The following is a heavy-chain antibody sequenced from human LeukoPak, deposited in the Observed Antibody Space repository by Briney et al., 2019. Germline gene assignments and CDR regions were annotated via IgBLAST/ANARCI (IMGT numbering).Heavy chain of an antibody. V-gene: IGHV3-7*01. Sequence: GGSLRLSCEASGFTFKDYWMSWVRQAPGKGPEWVANINKEGNEEHFVDSVKGRFTVSRDNAKNSLFLQMNSLRVEDTAVYYCATYKNWVAGDVWGQGTTVSVSS. CDR1: GFTFKDYW. D-gene: IGHD7-27*01. CDR3: ATYKNWVAGDV. J-gene: IGHJ6*02. CDR2: INKEGNEE.